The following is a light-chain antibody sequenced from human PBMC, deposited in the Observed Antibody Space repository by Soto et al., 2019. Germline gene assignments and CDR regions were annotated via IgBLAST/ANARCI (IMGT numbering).Light chain of an antibody. J-gene: IGKJ4*01. Sequence: EIVLTQSPGTLSLSPGERATLSCRASQSVSSSFLAWYQQKPGQAPRLLIYGASSRATGIPDRFSGSGSGTDFTLTISRLETEDFATYYCQQYDNLPLTFGGGTKVEIK. CDR1: QSVSSSF. CDR3: QQYDNLPLT. CDR2: GAS. V-gene: IGKV3-20*01.